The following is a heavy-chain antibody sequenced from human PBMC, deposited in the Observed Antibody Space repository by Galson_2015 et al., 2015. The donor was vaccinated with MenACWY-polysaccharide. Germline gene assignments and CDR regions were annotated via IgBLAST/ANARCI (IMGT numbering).Heavy chain of an antibody. V-gene: IGHV3-30-3*01. J-gene: IGHJ3*01. CDR2: ISYLGNNE. Sequence: SLRLSCAASGFKFSDYTLHWLRQAPGKGLEWVAVISYLGNNEYYANSVKGRFTISRDNSNNTLYLQMNSLKTADTAIYYCARDRGRWEPRSNYFDPWGQGTMVIVSS. D-gene: IGHD4-11*01. CDR1: GFKFSDYT. CDR3: ARDRGRWEPRSNYFDP.